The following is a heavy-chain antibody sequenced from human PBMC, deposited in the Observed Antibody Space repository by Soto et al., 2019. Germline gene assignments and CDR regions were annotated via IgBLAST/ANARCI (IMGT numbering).Heavy chain of an antibody. CDR1: GDTFTSYY. Sequence: QVQLVQSGAEVKKPGASVKISCKASGDTFTSYYMHWVRQAPGQGLEWMGIINPSGDTSYAQKFPGRVTMTRDTSTSTGYMELSSLRSEDTAVYYCARVYCSGGGCYGIDYWGQGTLVTVSS. CDR2: INPSGDT. CDR3: ARVYCSGGGCYGIDY. J-gene: IGHJ4*02. D-gene: IGHD2-15*01. V-gene: IGHV1-46*01.